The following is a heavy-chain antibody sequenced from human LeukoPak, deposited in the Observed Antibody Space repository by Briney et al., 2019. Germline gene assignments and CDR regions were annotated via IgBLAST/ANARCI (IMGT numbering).Heavy chain of an antibody. J-gene: IGHJ5*02. CDR2: IYYNGDT. V-gene: IGHV4-39*07. D-gene: IGHD4-11*01. Sequence: SETLSLTCSVSGGSISSSRSYWGRIRQTPGNGLEWVGSIYYNGDTYYNPSFKSRVSMSVDTAKNQISLILTSVTAADTAVYYCSREGYSCPNWFDTWGQGTLVTVSS. CDR3: SREGYSCPNWFDT. CDR1: GGSISSSRSY.